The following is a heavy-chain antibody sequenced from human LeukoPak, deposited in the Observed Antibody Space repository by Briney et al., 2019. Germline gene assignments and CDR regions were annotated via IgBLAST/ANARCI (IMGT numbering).Heavy chain of an antibody. J-gene: IGHJ5*02. Sequence: KISETLSLTCSVSGVSITSYYWTWMRQSPGKGLEWIGYVHSSGTTNYSPSLQSRVTMSMDTSRNQFSLRLTSVTAADTAIYYCTRDKAPGGKRWFDPWGQGTLVTVSS. D-gene: IGHD3-10*01. V-gene: IGHV4-59*01. CDR3: TRDKAPGGKRWFDP. CDR1: GVSITSYY. CDR2: VHSSGTT.